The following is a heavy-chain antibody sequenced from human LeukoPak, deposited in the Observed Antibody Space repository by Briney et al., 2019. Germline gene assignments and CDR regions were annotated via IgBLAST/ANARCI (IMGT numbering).Heavy chain of an antibody. J-gene: IGHJ4*02. V-gene: IGHV4-61*08. D-gene: IGHD3-3*01. CDR3: ARVYRDDFWSGYSTHFDS. CDR1: GGSISSGGYY. Sequence: SETLSLTCTVSGGSISSGGYYWSWIRQHPGKGLEWIGYIYYSGSTYYNPSLKSRVTMSVDTSKNQLSLKLTSVTAADTAVYSCARVYRDDFWSGYSTHFDSWGQGTLVTVSS. CDR2: IYYSGST.